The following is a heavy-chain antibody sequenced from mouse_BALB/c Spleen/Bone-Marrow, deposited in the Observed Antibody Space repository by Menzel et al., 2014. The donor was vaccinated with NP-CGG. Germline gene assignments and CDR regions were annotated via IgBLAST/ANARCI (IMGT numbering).Heavy chain of an antibody. D-gene: IGHD1-1*01. J-gene: IGHJ2*01. V-gene: IGHV3-2*02. CDR1: GYSITSDYA. CDR3: ARSVYYGSSYVDY. CDR2: ISYSGST. Sequence: ESGPGLVKPSQSLSLTCTVTGYSITSDYAWNWIRQFPGNKLEWMGYISYSGSTSYNPSLKSRISITRDTSKNQFLLQLNSVTTEDTATYYCARSVYYGSSYVDYWGQGTTLTVSS.